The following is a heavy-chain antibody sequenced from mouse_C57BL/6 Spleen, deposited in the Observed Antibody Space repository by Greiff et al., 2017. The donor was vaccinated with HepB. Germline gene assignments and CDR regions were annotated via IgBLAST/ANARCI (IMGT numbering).Heavy chain of an antibody. CDR2: IYPGDGDT. V-gene: IGHV1-80*01. Sequence: QVQLQQSGAELVKPGASVKISCKASGYAFSSYWMNWVKQRPGKGLEWIGQIYPGDGDTNYNGKFKGKATLTADKSSSTAYMQLSSLTSEDSAVYFCARRGDYYGSSYYWYFDVWGTGTTVTVSS. CDR3: ARRGDYYGSSYYWYFDV. D-gene: IGHD1-1*01. CDR1: GYAFSSYW. J-gene: IGHJ1*03.